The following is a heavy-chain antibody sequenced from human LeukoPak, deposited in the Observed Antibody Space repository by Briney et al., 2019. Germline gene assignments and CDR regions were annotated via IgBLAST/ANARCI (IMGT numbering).Heavy chain of an antibody. CDR3: ARVEEFQFSIVVVPAARPRVFDY. CDR2: INHSGSN. Sequence: SETLSLTCAVYGGSFSGYYWSWIRQPPGKGLEWIGEINHSGSNNYNPSLKSRVTISVDTSKNQFSLKLSSVTAADTAVYYCARVEEFQFSIVVVPAARPRVFDYWGQGTLVTVSS. D-gene: IGHD2-2*01. V-gene: IGHV4-34*01. J-gene: IGHJ4*02. CDR1: GGSFSGYY.